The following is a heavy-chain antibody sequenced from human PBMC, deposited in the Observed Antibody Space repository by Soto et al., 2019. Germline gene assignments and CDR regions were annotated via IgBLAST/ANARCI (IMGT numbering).Heavy chain of an antibody. Sequence: SVKVSCKASGGTFSSYAISWVRQAPGQGLEWMGGIIPIFGTANYAQKFQGWVTMTRDTSISTAYMELSRLRSDDTAVYYCARGYCSSTSCYMDVWGKGATVTVSS. CDR3: ARGYCSSTSCYMDV. CDR1: GGTFSSYA. D-gene: IGHD2-2*01. V-gene: IGHV1-69*05. J-gene: IGHJ6*03. CDR2: IIPIFGTA.